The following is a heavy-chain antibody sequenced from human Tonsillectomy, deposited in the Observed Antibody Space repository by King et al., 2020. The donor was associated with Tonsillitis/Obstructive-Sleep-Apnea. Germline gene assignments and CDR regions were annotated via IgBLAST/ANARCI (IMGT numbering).Heavy chain of an antibody. Sequence: QLVQSGTELKKPGASVKVSCKASVYTFTSYDMNWVRQAPGQGLEWMGWINTNTVNPTYAQGFTERFVFSLDTSVITAYLQINGLKAEDTALYYCARDPRVAVAGSFDYWGQGTLVTVSS. CDR2: INTNTVNP. D-gene: IGHD6-19*01. J-gene: IGHJ4*02. CDR3: ARDPRVAVAGSFDY. CDR1: VYTFTSYD. V-gene: IGHV7-4-1*02.